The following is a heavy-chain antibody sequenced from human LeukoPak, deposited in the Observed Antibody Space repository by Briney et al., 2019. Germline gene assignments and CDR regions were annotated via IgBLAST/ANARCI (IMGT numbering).Heavy chain of an antibody. CDR2: ISAYNGNT. J-gene: IGHJ4*02. V-gene: IGHV1-18*01. CDR1: GYSFTNYD. D-gene: IGHD4-11*01. CDR3: ARESHHFSNYVRLPYFDY. Sequence: GASVKVSCKTSGYSFTNYDINWVRQAPGQGLEWMGCISAYNGNTAYAQKLQGRVTMTTDTSTSTAYMELRSLRSDDTAVYYCARESHHFSNYVRLPYFDYWGQGALVTVSS.